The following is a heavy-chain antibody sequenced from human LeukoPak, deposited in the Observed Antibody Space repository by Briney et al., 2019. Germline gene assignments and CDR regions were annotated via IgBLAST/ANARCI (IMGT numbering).Heavy chain of an antibody. CDR3: ARAAEYYYGSGSYYSDY. D-gene: IGHD3-10*01. Sequence: GASVKVSCKASGYTFTGYYMHWVRQAPGQGLEWMGWINPNSGGTNYAQKFQGRVTMTRDTSISTAYMELSRLRSDDTAVYYCARAAEYYYGSGSYYSDYWGQGTLVTVSS. CDR2: INPNSGGT. CDR1: GYTFTGYY. J-gene: IGHJ4*02. V-gene: IGHV1-2*02.